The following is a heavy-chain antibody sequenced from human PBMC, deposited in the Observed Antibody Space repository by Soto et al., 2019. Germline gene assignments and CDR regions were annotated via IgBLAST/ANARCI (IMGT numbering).Heavy chain of an antibody. J-gene: IGHJ4*02. Sequence: ASVKVSCKASGYTFTTFGISWVRQAPGQGHEWMGWIDPKNGNTKDAQKFQGRVTMTTDTSTSTAYMELRSLRSDDMALFYCAKEYCDSSRCFLPDYWGQGALVTVSS. CDR3: AKEYCDSSRCFLPDY. CDR1: GYTFTTFG. V-gene: IGHV1-18*03. CDR2: IDPKNGNT. D-gene: IGHD2-2*01.